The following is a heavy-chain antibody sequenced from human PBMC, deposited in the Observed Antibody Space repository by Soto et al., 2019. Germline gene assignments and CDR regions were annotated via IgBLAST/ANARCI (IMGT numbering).Heavy chain of an antibody. CDR3: VRDLRNGNYPDI. Sequence: GGALRLCCVGSGFKFNTYSIHWVRQAPGKGLQGVSIMSYNGGSEYYADSVKGRFAISRDNSKNTVYLQMNNLRVEDTALYFCVRDLRNGNYPDIWGQGTMVTVSS. D-gene: IGHD3-22*01. CDR1: GFKFNTYS. CDR2: MSYNGGSE. J-gene: IGHJ3*02. V-gene: IGHV3-30*09.